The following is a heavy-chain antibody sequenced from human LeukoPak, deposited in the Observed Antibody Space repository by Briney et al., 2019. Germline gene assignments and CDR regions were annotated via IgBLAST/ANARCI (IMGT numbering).Heavy chain of an antibody. CDR1: GFTVSSNY. Sequence: GGSLRLSCAASGFTVSSNYMSWVRQAPGKGLEWVSVIYSGGSTYYADSVKGRFTTSRDNSKNTLHLQMNSLRAEDTAVYYCARGLIAVAGTFDYWGQGTLVTVSS. D-gene: IGHD6-19*01. CDR3: ARGLIAVAGTFDY. J-gene: IGHJ4*02. V-gene: IGHV3-53*01. CDR2: IYSGGST.